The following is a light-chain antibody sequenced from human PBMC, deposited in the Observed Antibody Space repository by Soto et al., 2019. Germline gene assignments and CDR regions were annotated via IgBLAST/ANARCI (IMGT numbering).Light chain of an antibody. J-gene: IGKJ5*01. CDR1: QNIDNY. Sequence: DIQLTQSPSSVYASLGDRVTISCRASQNIDNYLHWYQQKSGKAPEALIYAASSLRDGVSSRFSGSGYGTEFTLTINNLQPEDFATYYCQQSSSSPPITFGQGTRLEI. CDR3: QQSSSSPPIT. V-gene: IGKV1-39*01. CDR2: AAS.